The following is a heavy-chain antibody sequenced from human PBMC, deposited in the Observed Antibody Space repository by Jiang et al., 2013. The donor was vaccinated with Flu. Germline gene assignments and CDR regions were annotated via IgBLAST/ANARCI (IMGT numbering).Heavy chain of an antibody. Sequence: SGAEVKNPGASVEASCKASGYTFTSYSIHRVRQAPGLGLEWMGIINPSGGSTSYAQKFQGRVTMTRDTSTSTVYMELSTLRSEDTAVYYCARGLTSDCLDFWGQGTLVTVSS. D-gene: IGHD2-21*01. CDR1: GYTFTSYS. CDR2: INPSGGST. V-gene: IGHV1-46*01. CDR3: ARGLTSDCLDF. J-gene: IGHJ4*02.